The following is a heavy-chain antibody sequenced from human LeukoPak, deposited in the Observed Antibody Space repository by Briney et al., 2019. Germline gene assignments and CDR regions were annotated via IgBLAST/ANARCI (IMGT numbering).Heavy chain of an antibody. V-gene: IGHV3-23*01. Sequence: PGGSLRLSCAASGFRFRSYAMSRVRQPPGKGLEWVSGISGSGDSTYYADSVKGRLTISRDNSKNTLYLQMNSLRAEDTAVYYCAKGRYGDYARYLDVWGQGTTVTVSS. J-gene: IGHJ6*02. CDR3: AKGRYGDYARYLDV. D-gene: IGHD4-17*01. CDR2: ISGSGDST. CDR1: GFRFRSYA.